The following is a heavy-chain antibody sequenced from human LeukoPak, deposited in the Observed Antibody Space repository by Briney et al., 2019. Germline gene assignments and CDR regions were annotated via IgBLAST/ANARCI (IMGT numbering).Heavy chain of an antibody. CDR1: GFTVSSNY. V-gene: IGHV3-53*01. J-gene: IGHJ5*02. Sequence: GGSLRLSCAASGFTVSSNYMSWVRQAPGKGLEWVSVICSGGSTYYADSVKGRFTISRDNSKNTLYLQMNSLRAEDTAVYYCARASNLLGFDPWGQGTLVTVSS. CDR2: ICSGGST. D-gene: IGHD2-8*02. CDR3: ARASNLLGFDP.